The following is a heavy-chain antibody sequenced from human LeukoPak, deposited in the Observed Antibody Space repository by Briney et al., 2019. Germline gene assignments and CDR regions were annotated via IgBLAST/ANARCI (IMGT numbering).Heavy chain of an antibody. CDR3: ARDAVDTANAV. D-gene: IGHD5-18*01. CDR1: GFTFSSYW. V-gene: IGHV3-74*01. CDR2: INSDGSIT. Sequence: GGSLRLSCAASGFTFSSYWMHWVRQAPGKGLVWVSHINSDGSITSYADSVKGRFTISRDNAKNTLYLQMNSLRAEDAAVYYCARDAVDTANAVWGQGTTVTVSS. J-gene: IGHJ6*02.